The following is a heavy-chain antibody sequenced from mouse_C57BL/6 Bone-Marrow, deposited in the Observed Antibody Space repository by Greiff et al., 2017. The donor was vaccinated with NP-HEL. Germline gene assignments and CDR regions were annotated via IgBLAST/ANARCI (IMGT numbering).Heavy chain of an antibody. J-gene: IGHJ1*03. CDR3: VHYHGSSYFWYFDV. D-gene: IGHD1-1*01. V-gene: IGHV14-2*01. CDR2: IDPEDGET. CDR1: GFNIKDYY. Sequence: ESGAELVKPGASVKLSCTASGFNIKDYYMHWVKQRTEQGLEWIGRIDPEDGETKYAPKFQGKATITADTSSNTAYLQLSSLTSEDTAVYYCVHYHGSSYFWYFDVWGTGTTVTVSS.